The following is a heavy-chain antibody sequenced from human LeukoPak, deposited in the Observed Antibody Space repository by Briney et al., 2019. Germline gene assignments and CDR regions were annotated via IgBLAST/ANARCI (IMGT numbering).Heavy chain of an antibody. CDR3: ARHVHCSGGSCYRYGMDV. D-gene: IGHD2-15*01. CDR1: GGSISSFH. CDR2: NHNTGST. V-gene: IGHV4-59*08. Sequence: PSETLSLTCTVSGGSISSFHWSWIRQPPGRGLEWIGFNHNTGSTNYNPSLNSRVTISVDTSKNQFSLKLSSVTAADTAVYYCARHVHCSGGSCYRYGMDVWGQGTTVTVSS. J-gene: IGHJ6*02.